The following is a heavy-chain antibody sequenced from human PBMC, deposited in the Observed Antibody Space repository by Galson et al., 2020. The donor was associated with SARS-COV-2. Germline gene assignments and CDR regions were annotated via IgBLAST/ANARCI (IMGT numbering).Heavy chain of an antibody. CDR3: ARGPLTMVRGVPSNWFDP. V-gene: IGHV4-59*13. J-gene: IGHJ5*02. CDR2: IYYSGST. Sequence: SETLSLTCTVSGGSISSYYWSWIRQPPGKGLEWIGYIYYSGSTNYNPSLKSRVTISVDTSKNQFSLKLSSVTAADTAVYYCARGPLTMVRGVPSNWFDPWGQGTLVTVSS. CDR1: GGSISSYY. D-gene: IGHD3-10*01.